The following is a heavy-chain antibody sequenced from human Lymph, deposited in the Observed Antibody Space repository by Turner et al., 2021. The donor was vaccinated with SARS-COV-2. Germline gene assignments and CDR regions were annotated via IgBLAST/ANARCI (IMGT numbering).Heavy chain of an antibody. CDR2: IIPIFGSP. CDR1: GGTFSSHS. D-gene: IGHD4-17*01. J-gene: IGHJ4*02. Sequence: QVQLGQSGAEVTKPVSSVRVSCKASGGTFSSHSISWVRQAPGQGLEWMGGIIPIFGSPDYAQKFQGRVTITADESTSTAYMELSSLRSEDTAVYCGASLGGDYVFDYWGQGTLVTVSS. V-gene: IGHV1-69*01. CDR3: ASLGGDYVFDY.